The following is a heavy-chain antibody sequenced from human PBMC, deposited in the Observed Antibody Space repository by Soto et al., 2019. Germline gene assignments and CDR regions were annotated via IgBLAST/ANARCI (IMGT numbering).Heavy chain of an antibody. CDR2: IRSKANSYAT. D-gene: IGHD3-22*01. CDR3: TRHLPVVVVIESGDDAFDI. CDR1: GFTFSGSA. V-gene: IGHV3-73*01. J-gene: IGHJ3*02. Sequence: EVQLVESGGGLVQPGGSLKLSCAASGFTFSGSAMHWVRQASGKGLEWVGRIRSKANSYATAYAASGKGRFTISRDVSKNTAYRQMNSLTAEDTAVYYCTRHLPVVVVIESGDDAFDIWGQGTMVTVSS.